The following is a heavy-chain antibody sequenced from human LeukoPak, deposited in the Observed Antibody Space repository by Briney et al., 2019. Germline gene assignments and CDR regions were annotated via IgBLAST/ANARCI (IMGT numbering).Heavy chain of an antibody. J-gene: IGHJ4*02. CDR2: ISSSGSII. CDR3: ARDLGMTDGDYVSYFDY. CDR1: GFAFSRYE. D-gene: IGHD4-17*01. V-gene: IGHV3-48*03. Sequence: GGSLRLSCAASGFAFSRYELNWVRQAPGKGLEWVSYISSSGSIIYYADSVKGRFTISRDNAKNSLYLQMNSLRAGDTALYYCARDLGMTDGDYVSYFDYWGQGTLVTVSS.